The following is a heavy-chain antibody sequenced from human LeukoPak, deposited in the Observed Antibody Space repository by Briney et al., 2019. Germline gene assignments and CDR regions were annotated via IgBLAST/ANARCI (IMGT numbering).Heavy chain of an antibody. CDR3: AREIVATTLGY. CDR2: INHSGST. V-gene: IGHV4-34*01. Sequence: SETLSLTCAVYGGSFSGYYWSWIRQPPGKGLEWIGEINHSGSTNYNPSLKSRVTISVDTSKNQFSLKLSSVTAADTAVYYCAREIVATTLGYGGQGTLVTVSS. J-gene: IGHJ4*02. D-gene: IGHD5-12*01. CDR1: GGSFSGYY.